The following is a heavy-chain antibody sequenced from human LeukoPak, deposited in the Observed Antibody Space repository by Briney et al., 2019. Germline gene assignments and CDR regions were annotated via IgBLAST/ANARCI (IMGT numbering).Heavy chain of an antibody. J-gene: IGHJ3*02. CDR1: GGAISSSNW. Sequence: SETLSLTCAVSGGAISSSNWWSWVRQPPGKGLEWIGEIYHSGSTNYNPSLKSRVTISVDKSKNQFSLKLSSVTAADTAVYYCASGTTYDILTGYHAPDAFDIWGQGTMVTVSS. V-gene: IGHV4-4*02. CDR2: IYHSGST. D-gene: IGHD3-9*01. CDR3: ASGTTYDILTGYHAPDAFDI.